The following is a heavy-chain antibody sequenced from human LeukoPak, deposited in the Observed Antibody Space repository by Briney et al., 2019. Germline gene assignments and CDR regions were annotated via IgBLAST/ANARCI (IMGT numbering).Heavy chain of an antibody. CDR2: IKQDGSET. V-gene: IGHV3-7*01. Sequence: GGSLRLSYAACRFTLSNYWMSWVRQAPGKGLEWVANIKQDGSETYYVDSVKGRFTISRDNAKNSLSLQMNSLRAEDTAVYYCARQRGSGCLDYWGQGTLVTVSS. CDR3: ARQRGSGCLDY. CDR1: RFTLSNYW. D-gene: IGHD6-19*01. J-gene: IGHJ4*02.